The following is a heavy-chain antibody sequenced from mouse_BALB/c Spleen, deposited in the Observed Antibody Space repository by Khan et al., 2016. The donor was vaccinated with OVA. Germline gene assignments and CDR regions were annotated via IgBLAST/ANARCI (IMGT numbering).Heavy chain of an antibody. CDR3: TRGGDFFAY. V-gene: IGHV1-18*01. Sequence: VQLKQSGPDLVKPGASVKISCKASGYSFTLYYMRWVKQSHAKSLEWIGRVNTNTDNTNYNQEFKGKAIITVDKSSNTAYLELRSLTSEDSAVYFCTRGGDFFAYWGQGTLVTVSA. J-gene: IGHJ3*01. CDR2: VNTNTDNT. CDR1: GYSFTLYY.